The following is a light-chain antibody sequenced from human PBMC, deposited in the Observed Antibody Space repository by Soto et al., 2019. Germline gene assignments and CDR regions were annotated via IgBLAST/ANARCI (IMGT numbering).Light chain of an antibody. CDR3: QHYGSYLT. CDR2: EAS. Sequence: EIVLTQSPGTLSLSPGERATLSCRASQSVSSSYLAWYQQKPGQAPRLPIYEASSRATGIPDRFSGSGSGTDFTLTISRLEPEDFAVYYCQHYGSYLTFGPGTKVDIK. J-gene: IGKJ3*01. CDR1: QSVSSSY. V-gene: IGKV3-20*01.